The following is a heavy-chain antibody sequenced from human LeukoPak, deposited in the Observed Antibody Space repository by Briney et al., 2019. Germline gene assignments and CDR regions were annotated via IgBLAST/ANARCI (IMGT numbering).Heavy chain of an antibody. CDR3: AKDMGWELSYFDY. J-gene: IGHJ4*02. Sequence: GGSLRLFCAASGFTFSSYGMHWVRQAPGKGLEWVAFIRYDGSNKYYADSVKGRFTISRDNSKNTLYLQMNSLRAEDTAVYYCAKDMGWELSYFDYWGQGTLVTVSS. CDR1: GFTFSSYG. V-gene: IGHV3-30*02. D-gene: IGHD1-26*01. CDR2: IRYDGSNK.